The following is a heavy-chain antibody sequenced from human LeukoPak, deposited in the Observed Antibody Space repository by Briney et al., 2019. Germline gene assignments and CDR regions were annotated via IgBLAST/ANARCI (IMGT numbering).Heavy chain of an antibody. CDR2: TSNKANSYTT. Sequence: GGSLRLSCAASGFTFSDHYMDWVRQAPGKGLEWVGRTSNKANSYTTEYAASVKGRFTISRDDSKNSLYLQMNSLKTEDTAVYYCARGPDYFDYWGQGTLVTVSS. CDR1: GFTFSDHY. V-gene: IGHV3-72*01. J-gene: IGHJ4*02. CDR3: ARGPDYFDY.